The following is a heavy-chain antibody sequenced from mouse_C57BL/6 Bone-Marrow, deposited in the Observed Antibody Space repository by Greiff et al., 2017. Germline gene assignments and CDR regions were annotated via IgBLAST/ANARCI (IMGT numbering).Heavy chain of an antibody. V-gene: IGHV1-55*01. J-gene: IGHJ4*01. CDR3: AGGYYGNARDY. CDR1: GYTFTSYW. Sequence: QVQLQQPGAELVKPGASVKMSCTASGYTFTSYWITWVKQRPGQGLEWIGDIYPGSGSTNYNEKFKSKATLTVDTSSSTAYMQLSSLTSEDSAVYYCAGGYYGNARDYWGQGTSVTVSS. CDR2: IYPGSGST. D-gene: IGHD1-1*01.